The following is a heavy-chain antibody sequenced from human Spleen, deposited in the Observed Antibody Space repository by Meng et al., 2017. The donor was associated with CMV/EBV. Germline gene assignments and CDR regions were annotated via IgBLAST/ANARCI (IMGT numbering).Heavy chain of an antibody. V-gene: IGHV3-66*02. CDR3: ARENYLAIAARDY. CDR2: IYSGGST. D-gene: IGHD6-6*01. CDR1: GFTVSSNY. Sequence: GGSPRLSCAASGFTVSSNYMSWVRQAPGKGLEWVSVIYSGGSTYYADSVKGRFTISRDNSKNTLYLQMNSLRAEDTAVYYCARENYLAIAARDYWGQGTLVTVSS. J-gene: IGHJ4*02.